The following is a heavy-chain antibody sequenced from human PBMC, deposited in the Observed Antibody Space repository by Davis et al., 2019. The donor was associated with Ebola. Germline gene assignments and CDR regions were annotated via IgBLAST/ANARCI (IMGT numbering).Heavy chain of an antibody. V-gene: IGHV3-53*01. CDR3: TRHVSGDFWYFDL. D-gene: IGHD4-17*01. CDR2: IYRDGRT. J-gene: IGHJ2*01. CDR1: GFTFSRYD. Sequence: GESLKISCVASGFTFSRYDMSWIRQAPGKGLEWVSVIYRDGRTYYADSVKGRFTISRDNSKNTLYLQMNSLRAEDTAVYYCTRHVSGDFWYFDLWGRGTLVTVSS.